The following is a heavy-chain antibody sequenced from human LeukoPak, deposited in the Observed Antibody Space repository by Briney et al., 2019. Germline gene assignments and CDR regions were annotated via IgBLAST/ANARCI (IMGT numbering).Heavy chain of an antibody. CDR1: GFTFSSYS. CDR3: ARAVGANA. J-gene: IGHJ5*02. CDR2: ISSSGGGI. Sequence: GGSLRLSCAASGFTFSSYSFHWVRQAPGKGLEWVSYISSSGGGIYYADSVKGRFTISRANAKNSLYLQMNSLGAEDTAVYYCARAVGANAWGQGTLVTVSP. D-gene: IGHD1-26*01. V-gene: IGHV3-48*03.